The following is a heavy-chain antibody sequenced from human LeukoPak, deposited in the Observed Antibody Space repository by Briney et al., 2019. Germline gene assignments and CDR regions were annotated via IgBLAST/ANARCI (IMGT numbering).Heavy chain of an antibody. CDR3: RDSGTYNWFDP. V-gene: IGHV3-73*01. Sequence: GGSLKLSCAASGFTFSGSAIHWVRQSSGKGLEWVGQIDKKDKGYATATAYAASVKGRYTISRDDSINTAYLQMKSLKTEDTALYCTRDSGTYNWFDPWGQGTLVTVSS. D-gene: IGHD1-26*01. CDR1: GFTFSGSA. J-gene: IGHJ5*02. CDR2: IDKKDKGYATAT.